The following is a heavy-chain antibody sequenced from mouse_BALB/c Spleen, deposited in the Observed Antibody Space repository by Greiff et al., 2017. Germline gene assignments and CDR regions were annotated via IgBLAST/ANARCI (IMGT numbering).Heavy chain of an antibody. CDR3: ASEVRQLGLLFAY. Sequence: VQLQQSGPGLVAPSQSLSITCTVSGFSLSRYSVHWVRQPPGKGLEWLGMIWGGGSTDYTSALKSRLSISKDNSKSQVFLKMNSLQTDDTAMYYCASEVRQLGLLFAYWGQGTLVTVSA. CDR1: GFSLSRYS. CDR2: IWGGGST. D-gene: IGHD3-2*01. V-gene: IGHV2-6-4*01. J-gene: IGHJ3*01.